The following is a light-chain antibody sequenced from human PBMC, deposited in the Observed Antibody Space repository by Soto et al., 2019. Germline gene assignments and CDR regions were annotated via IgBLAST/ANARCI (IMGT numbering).Light chain of an antibody. J-gene: IGKJ1*01. V-gene: IGKV3-11*01. CDR3: QQGTDWPPGT. Sequence: EIVMTQSPATLSVSPWERATLSCRASQSVSSDLAWYQQKPGQAPRLLIYDASNRATGIPARFRGSGSGTDFTLTISSLEPEDFAVYYCQQGTDWPPGTFGQGTKVDIK. CDR2: DAS. CDR1: QSVSSD.